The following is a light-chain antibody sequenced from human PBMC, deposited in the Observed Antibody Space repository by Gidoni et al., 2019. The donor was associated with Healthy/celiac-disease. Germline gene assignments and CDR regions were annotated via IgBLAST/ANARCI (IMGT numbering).Light chain of an antibody. J-gene: IGKJ1*01. Sequence: DIQLTQSPSTLSASVGDRVTITCRASQSISSWLAWYQQKPGKAPKLLIYKASSLESGVPSRCSGSGAGKEFTITSSSLQPDDCATYYCQQYNSYSLTFGQGTKVEIK. V-gene: IGKV1-5*03. CDR3: QQYNSYSLT. CDR2: KAS. CDR1: QSISSW.